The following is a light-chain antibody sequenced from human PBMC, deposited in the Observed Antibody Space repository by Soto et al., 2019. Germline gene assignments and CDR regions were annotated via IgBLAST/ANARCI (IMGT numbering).Light chain of an antibody. Sequence: QLVLTQPASVSGSPGQTITISCTGTSNDVGAYDYVSWYQQHPGKSPRLMIFEVRNRPSGVSSRFSGSRSGNTASLTISGLQAEDEADYYCSSYTTMSTKVFGTGTKVTVL. V-gene: IGLV2-14*01. CDR3: SSYTTMSTKV. J-gene: IGLJ1*01. CDR1: SNDVGAYDY. CDR2: EVR.